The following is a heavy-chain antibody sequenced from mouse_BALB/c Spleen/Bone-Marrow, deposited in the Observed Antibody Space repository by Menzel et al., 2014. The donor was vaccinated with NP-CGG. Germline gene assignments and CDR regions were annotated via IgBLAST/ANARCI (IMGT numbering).Heavy chain of an antibody. CDR1: GFSLTSYG. CDR3: AKNWGYGYAMDY. Sequence: QVQLQQSGPGLVQPSQSLSITCTVSGFSLTSYGVHWVRQSPGKGLEWLGVIWRGGSTDYNAAFMSRLSITKDNSKSQVFFKMNSQQADDTAIYYCAKNWGYGYAMDYWGQGTSVTVSS. D-gene: IGHD3-1*01. J-gene: IGHJ4*01. CDR2: IWRGGST. V-gene: IGHV2-5*01.